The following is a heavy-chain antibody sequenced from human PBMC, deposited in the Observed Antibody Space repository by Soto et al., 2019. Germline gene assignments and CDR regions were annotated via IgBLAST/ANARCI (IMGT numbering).Heavy chain of an antibody. CDR3: ARTTSVPNTLRSRYFFDY. CDR2: VYYSGTT. J-gene: IGHJ4*02. D-gene: IGHD4-17*01. Sequence: PSETLSDTCSVSGGSVSDKTYYWCWIRQPTGKRLEWIGYVYYSGTTNYNPSLKSRVTISVDLSKNRFSLSLSSVTTADTALYYCARTTSVPNTLRSRYFFDYWGQGTLVTVS. CDR1: GGSVSDKTYY. V-gene: IGHV4-61*01.